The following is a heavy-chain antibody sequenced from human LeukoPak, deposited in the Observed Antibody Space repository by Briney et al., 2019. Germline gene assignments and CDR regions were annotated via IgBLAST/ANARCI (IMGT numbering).Heavy chain of an antibody. Sequence: GGSLRLSCAASEFTFSNAWMNWVRQAPGKGLEWVSYISSSGSTIYYADSVKGRFTISRDNAKNSLYLQMNSLRAEDTAVYYCARVPRWYVIDYWGQGTLVTVSS. CDR2: ISSSGSTI. J-gene: IGHJ4*02. V-gene: IGHV3-48*04. D-gene: IGHD4-23*01. CDR1: EFTFSNAW. CDR3: ARVPRWYVIDY.